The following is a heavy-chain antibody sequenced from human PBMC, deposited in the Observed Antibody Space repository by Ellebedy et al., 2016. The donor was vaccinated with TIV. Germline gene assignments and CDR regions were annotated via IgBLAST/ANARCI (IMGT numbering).Heavy chain of an antibody. V-gene: IGHV3-7*01. D-gene: IGHD6-6*01. CDR1: GFTFRNYW. J-gene: IGHJ6*03. CDR2: IKQDGSEK. CDR3: ASLYMVGEQLVLKFHYMDV. Sequence: GESLKISCAASGFTFRNYWMNWVRQAPGKGLEWVANIKQDGSEKKYVDSVKGRFTISRDNSKSTLYLQMNSLRAEDTAVYYCASLYMVGEQLVLKFHYMDVWGKGTTVTVSS.